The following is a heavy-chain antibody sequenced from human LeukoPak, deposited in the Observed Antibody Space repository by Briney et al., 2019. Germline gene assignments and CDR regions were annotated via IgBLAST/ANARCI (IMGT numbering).Heavy chain of an antibody. Sequence: GASVKVSCKASGYTFTNYGISWVRQAPGQGPEWMGWISAYNGNTNYAQKLQDRVTMTTDTSTSTAYMEVRSLRSDDTAVYYCARGAYCGGDCYQRSLDYWGQGALVTVSS. CDR2: ISAYNGNT. V-gene: IGHV1-18*01. D-gene: IGHD2-21*02. CDR3: ARGAYCGGDCYQRSLDY. J-gene: IGHJ4*02. CDR1: GYTFTNYG.